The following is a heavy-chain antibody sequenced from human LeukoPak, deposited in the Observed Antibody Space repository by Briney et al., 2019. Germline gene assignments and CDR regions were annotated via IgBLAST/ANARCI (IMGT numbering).Heavy chain of an antibody. V-gene: IGHV3-15*01. J-gene: IGHJ4*02. D-gene: IGHD2-2*01. Sequence: GGSVRLSCAASGFTFSRYWVSWVRQAPGKGLEWVGRIKSKTDGGTTDYAAPVKGRFTISRNDSKNTVSLQINSLKTEDTAVYYCTTEIIVPSATKGYWGQGTLVTVSS. CDR3: TTEIIVPSATKGY. CDR2: IKSKTDGGTT. CDR1: GFTFSRYW.